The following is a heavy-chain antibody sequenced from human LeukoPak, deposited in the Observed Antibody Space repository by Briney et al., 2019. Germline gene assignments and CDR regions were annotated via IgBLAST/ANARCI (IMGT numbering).Heavy chain of an antibody. J-gene: IGHJ4*02. Sequence: SETLSLTCAVYGGSFSGYYWSWIRQPPGKGLEWIGEINHSGSTNYNPSLKSRVTISVDTSKNQFSLKLSSVTAADTAVYYCARATVRQLVRVWGRGTLVTVSS. CDR2: INHSGST. CDR3: ARATVRQLVRV. V-gene: IGHV4-34*01. D-gene: IGHD6-6*01. CDR1: GGSFSGYY.